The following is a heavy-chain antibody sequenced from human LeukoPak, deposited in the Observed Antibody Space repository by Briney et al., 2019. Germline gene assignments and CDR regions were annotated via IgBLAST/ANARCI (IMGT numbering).Heavy chain of an antibody. J-gene: IGHJ4*02. CDR1: GGSISSYY. CDR2: IYYSGST. CDR3: ARLMNDFWSDLRYFDY. V-gene: IGHV4-59*08. D-gene: IGHD3-3*01. Sequence: TTSETLSLTCTVSGGSISSYYWSWIRQPPGKGLEWIGYIYYSGSTYYNPSLKSRVTISVDTSKNQFSLKLSSVTAADTAVYYCARLMNDFWSDLRYFDYWGQGTLVTVSS.